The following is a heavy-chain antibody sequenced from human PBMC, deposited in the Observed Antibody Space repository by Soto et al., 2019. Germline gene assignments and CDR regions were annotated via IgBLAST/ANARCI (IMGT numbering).Heavy chain of an antibody. D-gene: IGHD7-27*01. J-gene: IGHJ4*02. CDR3: ARGWGDDENKNFDY. V-gene: IGHV4-31*03. CDR1: GGSISSGGYY. Sequence: QVQLQESGPGLVKPSQSLSLTCTVSGGSISSGGYYWSWIRQHPGKGLEWIGYIYYSGSTYYNPYLKGRVTISVDTSKNQFSLKLGSVTAADTAVYYCARGWGDDENKNFDYWGQGTLVTVSS. CDR2: IYYSGST.